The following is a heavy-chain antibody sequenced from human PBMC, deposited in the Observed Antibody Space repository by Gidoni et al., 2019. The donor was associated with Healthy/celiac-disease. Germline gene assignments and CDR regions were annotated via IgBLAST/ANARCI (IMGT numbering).Heavy chain of an antibody. CDR2: ISYDGSNK. J-gene: IGHJ4*02. CDR3: ARRSSGHIDY. Sequence: QVQLVESGGGVVQPGRSLRLSCAASGFTFSSYAMHWVRPAPGKGLEWVAVISYDGSNKYYADSVKGRFTISRDNSKNTLYLQMNSLRAEDTAVYYCARRSSGHIDYWGQGTLVTVSS. CDR1: GFTFSSYA. V-gene: IGHV3-30-3*01. D-gene: IGHD3-22*01.